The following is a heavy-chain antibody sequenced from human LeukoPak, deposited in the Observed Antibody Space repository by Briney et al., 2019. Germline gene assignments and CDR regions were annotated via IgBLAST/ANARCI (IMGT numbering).Heavy chain of an antibody. CDR1: GFTFNTYS. CDR3: ARDLFDNYFDY. V-gene: IGHV3-48*04. J-gene: IGHJ4*02. Sequence: PGGSLRLSCVASGFTFNTYSMNWVRQAPGQGLDWLSYISSDSGTIYYADSVKGRFTISRDNAKNSLYLQMNSLRAEDTAVYYCARDLFDNYFDYWGQGTLVTVSS. CDR2: ISSDSGTI.